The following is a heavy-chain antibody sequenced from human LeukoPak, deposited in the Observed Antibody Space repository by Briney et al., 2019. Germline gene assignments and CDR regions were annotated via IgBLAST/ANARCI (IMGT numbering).Heavy chain of an antibody. J-gene: IGHJ3*02. CDR2: IIPIFGTA. CDR3: ARDGGISECSSSQDNAFDI. D-gene: IGHD6-6*01. V-gene: IGHV1-69*13. Sequence: SVKVSCKASGGTFSSYAISWVRQAPGQGLEWMGGIIPIFGTANYAQKFQGRVTITADESTSTAYMELSSLRAEDTAVYYCARDGGISECSSSQDNAFDIWGQGTMVTVSS. CDR1: GGTFSSYA.